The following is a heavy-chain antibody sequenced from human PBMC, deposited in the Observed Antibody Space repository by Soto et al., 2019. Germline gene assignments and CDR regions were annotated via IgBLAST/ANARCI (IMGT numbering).Heavy chain of an antibody. J-gene: IGHJ6*02. V-gene: IGHV3-11*06. CDR1: GFSFSDSY. D-gene: IGHD2-8*01. Sequence: QVQLVESGGGLVKPGGSLRLSCAASGFSFSDSYMSWVRQAPGKGLEWVAYISGSSGYTGYADSVKGRFTISRDNAKKSLYLKLNILRVEDAAVNYCARNRGVYGPTDVRGQVTTVTVSS. CDR3: ARNRGVYGPTDV. CDR2: ISGSSGYT.